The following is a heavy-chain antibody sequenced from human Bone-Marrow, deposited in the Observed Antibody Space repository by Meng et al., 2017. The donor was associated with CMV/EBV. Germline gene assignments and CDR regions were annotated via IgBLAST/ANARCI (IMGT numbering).Heavy chain of an antibody. D-gene: IGHD6-6*01. CDR3: AKTRIAAFENWFDP. CDR2: ISGSGGST. Sequence: ASGFAFSSYAMGWVRQAPGKGLEWVSAISGSGGSTYYADSVKGRFTISRDNSKNTLYLQMNSLRAEDTAVYYCAKTRIAAFENWFDPWGQGTLVTVSS. CDR1: GFAFSSYA. V-gene: IGHV3-23*01. J-gene: IGHJ5*02.